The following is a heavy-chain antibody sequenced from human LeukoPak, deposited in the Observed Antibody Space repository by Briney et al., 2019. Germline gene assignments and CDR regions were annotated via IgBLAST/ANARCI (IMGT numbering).Heavy chain of an antibody. V-gene: IGHV3-33*06. CDR2: IWYDGSNK. Sequence: PGRSLRLSCAASGFTFSSYGMHWVRQAPGKGLEWVAVIWYDGSNKYYADSVKGRFTISRDNSKNTLYLQMNRLRAEDTAVYYCAKATPDNWFDPWGQGTLVTVSP. J-gene: IGHJ5*02. CDR1: GFTFSSYG. CDR3: AKATPDNWFDP.